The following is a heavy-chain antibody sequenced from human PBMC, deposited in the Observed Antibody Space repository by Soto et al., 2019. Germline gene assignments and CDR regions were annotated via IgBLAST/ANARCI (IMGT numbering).Heavy chain of an antibody. V-gene: IGHV3-23*01. CDR2: INVVGGAT. CDR3: AKKFFFDC. CDR1: GFTFSSYA. Sequence: EVQLLESGGGLVQPGGSLRLSCTASGFTFSSYAMSWVRQAPGKGLEWVSSINVVGGATNFADSVKGRFTISRDDSKNTLYFQMNSLGAEDTGVYYWAKKFFFDCWGQGTRVTVS. J-gene: IGHJ4*02.